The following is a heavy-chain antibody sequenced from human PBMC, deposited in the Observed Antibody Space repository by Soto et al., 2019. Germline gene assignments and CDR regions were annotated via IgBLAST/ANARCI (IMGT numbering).Heavy chain of an antibody. J-gene: IGHJ6*02. D-gene: IGHD3-22*01. CDR3: ASSANGGYLGYYYGMDV. CDR2: INPNSGGT. V-gene: IGHV1-2*04. CDR1: GYTFTGYY. Sequence: ASVKVSCKASGYTFTGYYMHWVRQAPGQGLEWMGWINPNSGGTNYARKFQGWVTMTRDTSISTAYMELSRLRSDDTAVYYCASSANGGYLGYYYGMDVWGQGTTVTVSS.